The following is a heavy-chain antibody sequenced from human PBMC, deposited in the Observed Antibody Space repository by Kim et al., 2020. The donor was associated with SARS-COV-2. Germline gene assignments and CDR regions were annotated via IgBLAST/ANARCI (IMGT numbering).Heavy chain of an antibody. D-gene: IGHD3-10*01. J-gene: IGHJ4*02. Sequence: GGCLRLSCAASGFTVSSNYMNWVRQAPGKGLEWVSVIYSGGSTYYADSVKGRFTISRHNSKNTLYLQMNSLRAEDTAVYYCGLKRYGSGIYFVYWGQGTLVTVS. CDR3: GLKRYGSGIYFVY. CDR2: IYSGGST. CDR1: GFTVSSNY. V-gene: IGHV3-53*04.